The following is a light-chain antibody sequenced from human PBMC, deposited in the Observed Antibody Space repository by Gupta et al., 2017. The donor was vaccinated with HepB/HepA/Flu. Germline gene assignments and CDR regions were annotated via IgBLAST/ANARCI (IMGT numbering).Light chain of an antibody. CDR1: KLGNNY. V-gene: IGLV3-1*01. Sequence: SYDLTQPPSVSVSPGQTASIPCSGSKLGNNYVCWYQQKPGQSPVLVIFEDNKRPSGIPERFSGSNSRNTATLTISGTQTIDEADYSCQAWDSTTVIFGGGTRLSVL. CDR2: EDN. CDR3: QAWDSTTVI. J-gene: IGLJ2*01.